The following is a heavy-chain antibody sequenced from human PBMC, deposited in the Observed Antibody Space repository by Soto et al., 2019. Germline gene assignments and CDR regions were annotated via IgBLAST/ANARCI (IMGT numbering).Heavy chain of an antibody. CDR2: ISYDGSNK. V-gene: IGHV3-30-3*01. J-gene: IGHJ6*02. CDR3: ARDQMDV. Sequence: GGSLRLSCSASGFTFSSYAMHWVRQAPGKGLEWVAVISYDGSNKYYADSVKGRFTISRDNSKNTLYLQMNSLRAEDTAVYYCARDQMDVWGQGTTVTVSS. CDR1: GFTFSSYA.